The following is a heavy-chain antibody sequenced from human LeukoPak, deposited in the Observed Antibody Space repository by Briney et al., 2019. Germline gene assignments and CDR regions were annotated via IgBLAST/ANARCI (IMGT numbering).Heavy chain of an antibody. CDR1: GFTFSNAW. CDR3: TTRNFSSGWILFDY. Sequence: GGSLRLSRAASGFTFSNAWMSWVRQAPGKGLEWVGRIKSKTDGGTTDYAAPVKGRFTISRDDSKNTLYLQMNSLKTEDTAVYYCTTRNFSSGWILFDYWGQGTLVTVSS. CDR2: IKSKTDGGTT. D-gene: IGHD6-19*01. V-gene: IGHV3-15*01. J-gene: IGHJ4*02.